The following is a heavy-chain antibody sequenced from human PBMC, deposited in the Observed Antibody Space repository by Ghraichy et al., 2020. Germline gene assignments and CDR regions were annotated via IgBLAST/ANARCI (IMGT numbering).Heavy chain of an antibody. D-gene: IGHD2-21*02. CDR3: AREQCGGDCYSNFDY. Sequence: SVKVSCKAFGGTFSSYAISWVRQAPGQGLEWMGRIIPILGIANYAQKFQGRVTITADKSTSTAYMELSSLRSEDTAVYYCAREQCGGDCYSNFDYWGQGTLVTVSS. J-gene: IGHJ4*02. V-gene: IGHV1-69*04. CDR2: IIPILGIA. CDR1: GGTFSSYA.